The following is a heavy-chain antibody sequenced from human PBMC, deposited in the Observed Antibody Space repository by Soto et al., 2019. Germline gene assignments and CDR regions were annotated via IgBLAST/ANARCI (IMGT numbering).Heavy chain of an antibody. D-gene: IGHD6-19*01. CDR2: IGGSGGST. CDR3: AKDGYSSGWYEVFDY. V-gene: IGHV3-23*01. CDR1: GFTFSSYA. J-gene: IGHJ4*02. Sequence: GGSLRLSCAASGFTFSSYAMSWVRQAPGKGLEWVSAIGGSGGSTYYADSVKGRFTISRDNSKNTLYLQMNSLRAEDTAVYYCAKDGYSSGWYEVFDYWGQGTLVTVS.